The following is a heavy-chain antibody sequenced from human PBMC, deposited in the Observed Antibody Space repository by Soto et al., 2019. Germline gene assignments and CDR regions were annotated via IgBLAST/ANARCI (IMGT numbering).Heavy chain of an antibody. CDR1: GFTFSSYG. D-gene: IGHD3-16*02. Sequence: QVQLVESGGGVVQPGRSLRLSCAASGFTFSSYGMHWVRQAPGKGLEWVAVISYDGSNKYYADSVKGRFTISRDNSKNTLYLKMNSLRAEDTAVYYCAKARNTFGGVIVIGPLGYWGQGTLVTVSS. CDR2: ISYDGSNK. J-gene: IGHJ4*02. V-gene: IGHV3-30*18. CDR3: AKARNTFGGVIVIGPLGY.